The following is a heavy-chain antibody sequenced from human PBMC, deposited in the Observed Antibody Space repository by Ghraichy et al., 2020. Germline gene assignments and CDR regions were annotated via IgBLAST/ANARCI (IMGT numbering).Heavy chain of an antibody. CDR3: ARDPLTVGWYFDL. CDR2: IYTSGST. CDR1: GGSITSGSYY. Sequence: SETLSLTCTVSGGSITSGSYYWSWIRQPAGKGLEWIGRIYTSGSTNYNPSLKSRVTISVDTSKNQFSLKLSSVTAADTAVYYCARDPLTVGWYFDLWGRGTLVTVSS. V-gene: IGHV4-61*02. D-gene: IGHD7-27*01. J-gene: IGHJ2*01.